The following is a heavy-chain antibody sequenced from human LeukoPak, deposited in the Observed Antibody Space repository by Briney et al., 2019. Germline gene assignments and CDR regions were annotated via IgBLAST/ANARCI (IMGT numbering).Heavy chain of an antibody. V-gene: IGHV4-59*01. CDR2: IYYSGST. CDR3: ARDGVITFGGVIGYFDY. CDR1: GASISSYY. J-gene: IGHJ4*02. D-gene: IGHD3-16*02. Sequence: PSETLSLTCNVSGASISSYYWSWIRQPPGKGLEWIGYIYYSGSTNYNPSLQSRATISVDTSKNQFSLKLTSVTAADTAVYYCARDGVITFGGVIGYFDYWGQGALVTVSS.